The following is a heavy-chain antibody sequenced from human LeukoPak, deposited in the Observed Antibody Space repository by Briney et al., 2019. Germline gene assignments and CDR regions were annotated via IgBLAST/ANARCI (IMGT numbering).Heavy chain of an antibody. CDR1: GFTFSSYA. J-gene: IGHJ4*02. V-gene: IGHV3-23*01. CDR2: ISGSGGSA. D-gene: IGHD3-22*01. Sequence: GGSLRLSCAASGFTFSSYALSWVRQAPGKGLEWVSAISGSGGSAYYADSVKGRFTISRDNSKNTLYLQMNSLRAEDTAVYYCAKDLEGDTSGYYYVDYWGQGTLVTVSS. CDR3: AKDLEGDTSGYYYVDY.